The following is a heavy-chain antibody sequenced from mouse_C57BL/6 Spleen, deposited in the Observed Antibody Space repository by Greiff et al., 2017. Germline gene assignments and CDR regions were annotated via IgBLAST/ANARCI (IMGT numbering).Heavy chain of an antibody. V-gene: IGHV1-52*01. Sequence: QVQLQQPGAELVRPGSSVKLSCKASGYTFTSYWMHWVKQRPKQGLEWIGNIDPSDSETYYNQKFKDKATLTVDKSSSTAYMQLSSLTSEDSAVYCCARYSDYYAMDYWGQGTSVTVSS. CDR2: IDPSDSET. J-gene: IGHJ4*01. CDR1: GYTFTSYW. CDR3: ARYSDYYAMDY.